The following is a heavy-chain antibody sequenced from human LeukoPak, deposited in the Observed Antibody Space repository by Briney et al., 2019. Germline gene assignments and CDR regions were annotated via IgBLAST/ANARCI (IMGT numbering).Heavy chain of an antibody. V-gene: IGHV4-4*07. D-gene: IGHD2-2*01. Sequence: SETLSLTCTVSGGSISSYYWSWIRQPAGKGLGWIGRIYTSGSTNYNPSLKSRVTMSVDTSKNQFSLKLTSVTVADTALYYCARAPTSSTSSSSPFDIWGQGTMVTVSS. CDR2: IYTSGST. J-gene: IGHJ3*02. CDR3: ARAPTSSTSSSSPFDI. CDR1: GGSISSYY.